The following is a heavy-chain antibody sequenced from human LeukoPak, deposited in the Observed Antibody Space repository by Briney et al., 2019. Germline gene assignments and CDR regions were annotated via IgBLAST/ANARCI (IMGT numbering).Heavy chain of an antibody. CDR3: ARGSNYDFWSDSGAFDI. J-gene: IGHJ3*02. CDR1: GFTFNNYG. D-gene: IGHD3-3*01. CDR2: ISYDGRNK. Sequence: GGSLRLSCAASGFTFNNYGMHWVRQAPGKGLEWVAVISYDGRNKHYPDSVKGRFTISRDISTDTLWLQMDSLRTEDTAVYYCARGSNYDFWSDSGAFDIWGQGTMVTVSS. V-gene: IGHV3-30*03.